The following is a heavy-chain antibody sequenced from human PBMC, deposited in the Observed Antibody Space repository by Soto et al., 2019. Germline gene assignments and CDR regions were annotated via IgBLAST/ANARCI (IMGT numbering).Heavy chain of an antibody. CDR1: GFSFSSHA. J-gene: IGHJ4*02. D-gene: IGHD2-15*01. V-gene: IGHV3-23*01. Sequence: GGSLRLSCAASGFSFSSHAMSWVRQAPGKGLDWVSGISGSGGRTYYADSVKGRFTISRDNAKNTLYLQMNSLRAEDTAVYYCAKDQTGGSPDVVVVLGATGKDYWGQGTQVTVSS. CDR3: AKDQTGGSPDVVVVLGATGKDY. CDR2: ISGSGGRT.